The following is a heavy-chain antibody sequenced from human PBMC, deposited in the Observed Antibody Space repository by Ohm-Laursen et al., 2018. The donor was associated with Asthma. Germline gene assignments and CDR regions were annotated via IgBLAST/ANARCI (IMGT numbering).Heavy chain of an antibody. V-gene: IGHV1-69*01. CDR3: ATERYYYDSSGTRINRVFDY. D-gene: IGHD3-22*01. CDR2: IIPIFGTA. CDR1: GGTFSSYA. J-gene: IGHJ4*02. Sequence: ESSVKVSCKASGGTFSSYAISWVRQAPGQGLEWMGGIIPIFGTANYAQKFQGRLTIIEDESTSTAYMDLSGLRSEDTAVYYCATERYYYDSSGTRINRVFDYWGQGTPVTVSS.